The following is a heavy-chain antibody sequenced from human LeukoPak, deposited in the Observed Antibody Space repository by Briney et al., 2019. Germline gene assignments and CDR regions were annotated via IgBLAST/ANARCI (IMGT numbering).Heavy chain of an antibody. CDR2: ISYDGSNK. J-gene: IGHJ4*02. D-gene: IGHD3-22*01. Sequence: PGGSLRLSCAASGFTFSSYAMHWVRQAPGKGLEWVAVISYDGSNKYYADSVKGRFTISRDNSKNTLYLQMNSLRAEDTAVYYCARENARTYYYDSSGSYYFDYWGQGTLVTVSS. CDR3: ARENARTYYYDSSGSYYFDY. V-gene: IGHV3-30-3*01. CDR1: GFTFSSYA.